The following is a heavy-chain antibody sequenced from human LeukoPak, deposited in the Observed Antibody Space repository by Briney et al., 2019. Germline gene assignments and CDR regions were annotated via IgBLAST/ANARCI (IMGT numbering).Heavy chain of an antibody. CDR3: AREGGYYDILTTFYYYYMDV. CDR2: IYYSGST. D-gene: IGHD3-9*01. CDR1: GGSISSYY. J-gene: IGHJ6*03. Sequence: PSETLSLTCTVSGGSISSYYWSWIRQPPGKGLEWIGYIYYSGSTNYNPSLKSRVTISVDTSKNQFSLKLSSVTAADTAVYYCAREGGYYDILTTFYYYYMDVWGKGTTVTISS. V-gene: IGHV4-59*12.